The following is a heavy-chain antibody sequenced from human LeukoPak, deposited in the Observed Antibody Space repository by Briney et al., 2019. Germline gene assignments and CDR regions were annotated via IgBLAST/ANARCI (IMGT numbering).Heavy chain of an antibody. CDR3: ARDRVSWGYYYGMDV. CDR1: GFTVSSNY. D-gene: IGHD3-16*01. J-gene: IGHJ6*02. Sequence: GGSLRLSCAASGFTVSSNYMSWVRQAPGKGLEWVSVIYSGGSTYYADSVKGRFTISRDNSKNTLYLQMNSLRAEDTAVYYCARDRVSWGYYYGMDVWGQGTTVTDSS. CDR2: IYSGGST. V-gene: IGHV3-66*01.